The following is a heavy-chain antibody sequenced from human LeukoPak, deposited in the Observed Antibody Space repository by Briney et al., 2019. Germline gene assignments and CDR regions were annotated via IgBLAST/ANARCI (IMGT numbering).Heavy chain of an antibody. V-gene: IGHV4-59*08. D-gene: IGHD6-6*01. CDR2: IYYSGST. CDR1: GGSISSYY. J-gene: IGHJ4*02. CDR3: ARQNIAAPRVDY. Sequence: SETLSLTCTVSGGSISSYYWSWIRQPPGKGLEWIGYIYYSGSTNYNPSLKSRVTISVDTSKNQFSLNLSSVTAADTAVYYCARQNIAAPRVDYWGQGTLVTVSS.